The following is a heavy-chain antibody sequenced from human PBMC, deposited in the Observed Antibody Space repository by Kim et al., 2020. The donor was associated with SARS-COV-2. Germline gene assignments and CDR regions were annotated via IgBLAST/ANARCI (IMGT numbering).Heavy chain of an antibody. CDR1: GFTFSSYA. CDR3: ANGDSYTFDY. D-gene: IGHD5-18*01. V-gene: IGHV3-64*01. J-gene: IGHJ4*02. Sequence: GGSLRLSCAASGFTFSSYAMHWVRQAPGKGLEYVSAISSNGGSTYYANSVKGRFTISRDNSKNTLYLQMGSLRAEDMAVYYCANGDSYTFDYWVQGTRV. CDR2: ISSNGGST.